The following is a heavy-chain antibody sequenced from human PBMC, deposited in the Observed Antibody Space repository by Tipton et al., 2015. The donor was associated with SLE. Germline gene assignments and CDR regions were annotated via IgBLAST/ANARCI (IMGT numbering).Heavy chain of an antibody. CDR3: ARTYYYDSDGYHLEYFDT. Sequence: TLSLTCTVSGGSISDYYWTWIRQPAGEGLEWIGRIYASGSTNYNPSLRSRAAMSVDTSKSHFSLKLTSVTAADTAVYYCARTYYYDSDGYHLEYFDTWGQGTLVTVSS. J-gene: IGHJ4*02. D-gene: IGHD3-22*01. CDR1: GGSISDYY. V-gene: IGHV4-4*07. CDR2: IYASGST.